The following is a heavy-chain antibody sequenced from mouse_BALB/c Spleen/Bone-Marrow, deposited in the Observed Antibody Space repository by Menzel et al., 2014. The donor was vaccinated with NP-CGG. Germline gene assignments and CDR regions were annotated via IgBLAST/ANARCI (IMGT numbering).Heavy chain of an antibody. V-gene: IGHV14-3*02. Sequence: DVKLVESGAELVKPGASVKLSCTASDFNIKDAYMHWVKQRPEQGLEWIGRIDPANVNTKYDTKFQGKATITADTSSNTAYLLLSSLTSEDTAVYYCAVYYYGRSSLAYWGQGTLVTVSA. CDR1: DFNIKDAY. J-gene: IGHJ3*01. D-gene: IGHD1-1*01. CDR3: AVYYYGRSSLAY. CDR2: IDPANVNT.